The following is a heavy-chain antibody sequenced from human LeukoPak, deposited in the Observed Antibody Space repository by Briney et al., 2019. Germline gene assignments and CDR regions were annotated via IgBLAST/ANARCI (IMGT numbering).Heavy chain of an antibody. V-gene: IGHV1-69*13. J-gene: IGHJ4*02. CDR1: GGTFISYA. D-gene: IGHD3-22*01. Sequence: SVKVSCKASGGTFISYAISWVRQAPGQGLEWMGGIIPIFGTANYAQKFQGRVTITADESTSTAYMELSSLRSEDTAVYYCARVYYYDSSGYYGEIDYWGQGTLVTVSS. CDR3: ARVYYYDSSGYYGEIDY. CDR2: IIPIFGTA.